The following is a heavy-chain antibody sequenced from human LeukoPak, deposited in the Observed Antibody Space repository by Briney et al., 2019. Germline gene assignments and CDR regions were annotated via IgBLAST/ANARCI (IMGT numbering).Heavy chain of an antibody. CDR3: ARGLRYYYGSGSYFMDV. CDR1: GGSFSGYY. Sequence: SETLSLACAVYGGSFSGYYWSWIRQPPGKGLEWIGEINHSGSTNYNPSLKSRVTISVDTSKNQFSLKLSSVTAADTAVYYCARGLRYYYGSGSYFMDVWGKGTTVTVSS. CDR2: INHSGST. D-gene: IGHD3-10*01. V-gene: IGHV4-34*01. J-gene: IGHJ6*03.